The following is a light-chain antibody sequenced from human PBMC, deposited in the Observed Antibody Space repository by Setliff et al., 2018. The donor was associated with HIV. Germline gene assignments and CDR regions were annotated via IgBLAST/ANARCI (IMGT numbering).Light chain of an antibody. CDR1: KLGDKY. J-gene: IGLJ1*01. V-gene: IGLV3-1*01. CDR2: QDN. Sequence: ELTQPPSVSVSPGQTASITCSGAKLGDKYACWYQQKPGQSPVLVIYQDNKRPSGIPERFSGSNSGNTATLTISGTQAMDEADYFCQAWDSSTYVFGTGTQVTVL. CDR3: QAWDSSTYV.